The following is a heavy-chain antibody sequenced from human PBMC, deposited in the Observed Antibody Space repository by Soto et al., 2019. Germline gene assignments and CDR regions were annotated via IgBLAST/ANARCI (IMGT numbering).Heavy chain of an antibody. D-gene: IGHD3-3*01. CDR2: IIPIFGTA. CDR1: GGTFSSYA. Sequence: SVKVSCRASGGTFSSYAISWVRQAPGQGLEWMGGIIPIFGTANYAQKFQGRVTITADESASTAYMELSSLRSEDTAVYYCARGLDFWSGPGRFDPWGQGTLVTVSS. J-gene: IGHJ5*02. V-gene: IGHV1-69*13. CDR3: ARGLDFWSGPGRFDP.